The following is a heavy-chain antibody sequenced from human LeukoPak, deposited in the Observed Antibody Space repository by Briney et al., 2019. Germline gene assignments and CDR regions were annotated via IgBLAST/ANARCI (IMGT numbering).Heavy chain of an antibody. V-gene: IGHV3-23*01. D-gene: IGHD6-19*01. CDR2: TVSRGTT. CDR3: AKCSTSAYTTGWCNWIDP. Sequence: SGGSLRLSCVASGFTFTSDAMNWVRQALGKGLEWVSSTVSRGTTQYADSVKGRFTVSRDTSKNTLYLQMNSLRADDTAVYYCAKCSTSAYTTGWCNWIDPWGQGTLVTVSS. J-gene: IGHJ5*02. CDR1: GFTFTSDA.